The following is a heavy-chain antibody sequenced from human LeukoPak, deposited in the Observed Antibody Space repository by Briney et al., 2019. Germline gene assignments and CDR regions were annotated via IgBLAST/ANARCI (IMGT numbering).Heavy chain of an antibody. J-gene: IGHJ4*02. D-gene: IGHD3-9*01. CDR1: GFTFSSYG. Sequence: GRSLRLSCAASGFTFSSYGMHWVRQAPGKGLEWVAVISYDGSNKYYADSVKGRFTISRDNSKNTLYLQMNSLRAEDTAAYYCAKDFDWLLDYWGQGTLVTVSS. CDR2: ISYDGSNK. V-gene: IGHV3-30*18. CDR3: AKDFDWLLDY.